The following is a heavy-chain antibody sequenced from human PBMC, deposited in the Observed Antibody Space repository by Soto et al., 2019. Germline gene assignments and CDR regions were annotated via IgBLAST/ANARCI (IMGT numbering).Heavy chain of an antibody. Sequence: SETLSLTCTVSGGSITSYYWSWIRQPPGKGLEWIGYIYYRGITNYNPSLKSRVTISVDMSKNQFSLKLSSVTAAGTAVYYCARFDQVSYYFDYWGQGTLVTVSS. CDR3: ARFDQVSYYFDY. CDR1: GGSITSYY. CDR2: IYYRGIT. V-gene: IGHV4-59*01. J-gene: IGHJ4*02.